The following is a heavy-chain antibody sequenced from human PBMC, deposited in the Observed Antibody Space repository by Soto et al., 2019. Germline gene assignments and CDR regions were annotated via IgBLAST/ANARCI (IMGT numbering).Heavy chain of an antibody. D-gene: IGHD3-10*01. CDR1: GFRFNEYE. CDR3: ARETSYGQSATIVGEF. V-gene: IGHV3-48*03. Sequence: EVQLVESGGGLVQPGGSLRLSCVGSGFRFNEYEINWVRQAPGKGLEWISYINSGGSLIYYAASVKGRFTISRDNYKDSVYLQMNSLRADDTALYYCARETSYGQSATIVGEFWGQGTLVTVS. J-gene: IGHJ4*02. CDR2: INSGGSLI.